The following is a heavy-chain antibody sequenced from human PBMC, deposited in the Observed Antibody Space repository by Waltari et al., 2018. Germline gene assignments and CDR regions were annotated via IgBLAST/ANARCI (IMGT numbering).Heavy chain of an antibody. J-gene: IGHJ4*02. Sequence: QVQLQESGPGLVKPSQTLSLTCTVSGGSISSGSYYWRWIRQPAGKGLEWIGRIYTSGSTNYNPSLKSRVTISVDTSKNQFSLKLSSVTAADTAVYYCARTMVRGDVDYWGQGTLVTVSS. V-gene: IGHV4-61*02. CDR2: IYTSGST. D-gene: IGHD3-10*01. CDR1: GGSISSGSYY. CDR3: ARTMVRGDVDY.